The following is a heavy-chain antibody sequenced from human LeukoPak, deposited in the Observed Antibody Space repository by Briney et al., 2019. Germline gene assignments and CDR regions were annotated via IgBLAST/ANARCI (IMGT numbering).Heavy chain of an antibody. V-gene: IGHV1-8*01. CDR1: GYTFTRNF. Sequence: GASVKVSCKAFGYTFTRNFMHWVRQAPGQRLEWMGWMNPNSGNTGYAQKFQGRVTMTRNTSISTAYMELSSLRSEDTAVYYCAYQPGIAAAGKSSWGQGTLVTVSS. D-gene: IGHD6-13*01. CDR2: MNPNSGNT. CDR3: AYQPGIAAAGKSS. J-gene: IGHJ1*01.